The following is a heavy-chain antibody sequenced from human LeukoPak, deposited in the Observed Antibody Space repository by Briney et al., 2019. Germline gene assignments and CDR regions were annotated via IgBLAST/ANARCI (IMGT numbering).Heavy chain of an antibody. CDR3: ARDRGFSYGFDY. CDR2: IFYSGNT. CDR1: GGSISSSRYY. V-gene: IGHV4-39*07. J-gene: IGHJ4*02. D-gene: IGHD5-18*01. Sequence: PSETLSLTCTVSGGSISSSRYYWAWIRQPPGKGLEWAGNIFYSGNTYYNPSLKSRLSISVDTSKNQLSLNLSSVTAADTAIYYCARDRGFSYGFDYWGRGTLVTVSP.